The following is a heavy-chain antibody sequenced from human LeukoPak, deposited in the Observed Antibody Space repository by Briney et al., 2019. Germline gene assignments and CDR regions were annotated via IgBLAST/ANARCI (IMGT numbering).Heavy chain of an antibody. V-gene: IGHV3-7*03. Sequence: GGSLRLSCAASGFTFSSYSMNWVRQAPGKGLEWVANIKEDGTKKNYVDSVRGRFTISRDNAKNSLYLQLNSLRAEDTAVYYCATPLDYYDSSGYHQGGDWGQGTLVTVSS. J-gene: IGHJ4*02. D-gene: IGHD3-22*01. CDR2: IKEDGTKK. CDR3: ATPLDYYDSSGYHQGGD. CDR1: GFTFSSYS.